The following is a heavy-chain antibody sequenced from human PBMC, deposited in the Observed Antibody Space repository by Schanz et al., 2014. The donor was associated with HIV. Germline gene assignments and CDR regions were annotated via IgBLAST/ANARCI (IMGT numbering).Heavy chain of an antibody. D-gene: IGHD2-2*01. CDR2: IGKDGDIT. V-gene: IGHV3-23*04. Sequence: EVQLVESGGGLVQPGGSLRLSCAASGFTFSRYAMTWVRQAPGKGLEWVSSIGKDGDITFYTDSVKGRLTISRDNSKNTLYLQMNSLRAEDTAVYYCARDTVARLVVPEGGMDVWGQGTTVTVSS. J-gene: IGHJ6*02. CDR3: ARDTVARLVVPEGGMDV. CDR1: GFTFSRYA.